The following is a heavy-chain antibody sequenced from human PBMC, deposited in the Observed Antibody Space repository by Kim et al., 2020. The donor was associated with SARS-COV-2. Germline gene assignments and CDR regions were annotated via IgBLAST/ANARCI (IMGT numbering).Heavy chain of an antibody. CDR1: GGSISSGSYY. D-gene: IGHD6-13*01. CDR2: IYTSGST. J-gene: IGHJ6*02. V-gene: IGHV4-61*02. Sequence: SETLSLTCTVSGGSISSGSYYWSWIRQPAGKGLEWIGRIYTSGSTNYNPSLKSRVTISVDTSKNQFSLKLSSVTAAATAVYYCARDGIAAAGTLGSGMDVWGPGSTVTVSS. CDR3: ARDGIAAAGTLGSGMDV.